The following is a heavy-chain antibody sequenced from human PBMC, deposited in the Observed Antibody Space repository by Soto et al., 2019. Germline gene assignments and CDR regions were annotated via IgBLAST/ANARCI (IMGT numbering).Heavy chain of an antibody. J-gene: IGHJ4*02. CDR2: IYFDGSNK. V-gene: IGHV3-33*01. CDR1: GFSFSTYG. D-gene: IGHD4-17*01. CDR3: ARVGGTVTSDY. Sequence: QVQLVESGGGVAQPGRSLRLSCAASGFSFSTYGMHWVRQAPGKGLEWLALIYFDGSNKYYADSVKGRFTISRDNSKNTLYLQMSSLRAEDTAVYYCARVGGTVTSDYWGQGTLVTVSS.